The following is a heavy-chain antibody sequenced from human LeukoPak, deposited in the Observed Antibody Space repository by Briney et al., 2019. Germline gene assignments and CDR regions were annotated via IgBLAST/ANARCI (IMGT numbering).Heavy chain of an antibody. Sequence: SETLSLTCTVSGGSISSYYWSWIRQPPGKGLEWIGYIYYSGSTNYNPSLKSRVTISVDTSKNQFSLRLSSVTAADTAVYYCAGQLIAAAWVFDYWGQGTLVTVSS. J-gene: IGHJ4*02. CDR2: IYYSGST. D-gene: IGHD6-13*01. V-gene: IGHV4-59*08. CDR1: GGSISSYY. CDR3: AGQLIAAAWVFDY.